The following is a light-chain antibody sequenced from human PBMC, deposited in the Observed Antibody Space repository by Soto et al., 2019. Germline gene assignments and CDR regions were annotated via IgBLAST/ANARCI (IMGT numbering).Light chain of an antibody. CDR1: QNIRSD. J-gene: IGKJ1*01. Sequence: DIVMTQSPATLSVSPGERATLSCRASQNIRSDLAWYQQKPGQAPRLLMYGASIRATGIPARVTGSGSGTDFNLTISSLQSEDLAIYYCQQYINWTFGQGTKMEIK. CDR3: QQYINWT. V-gene: IGKV3-15*01. CDR2: GAS.